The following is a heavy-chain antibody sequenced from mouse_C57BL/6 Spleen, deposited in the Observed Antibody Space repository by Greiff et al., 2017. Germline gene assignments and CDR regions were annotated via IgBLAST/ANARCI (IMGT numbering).Heavy chain of an antibody. Sequence: QVQLQQSGAELVRPGSSVKLSCTASGYTFTSYWMDWVKQRPGQGLEWIGNIYPSDSDTHYNQQFKDKATLTVDKSSSTAYMQLSSLTSEDSAVYYCARNSSGYYYAMDYWGQGTSVTVSS. D-gene: IGHD3-2*02. V-gene: IGHV1-61*01. CDR3: ARNSSGYYYAMDY. J-gene: IGHJ4*01. CDR1: GYTFTSYW. CDR2: IYPSDSDT.